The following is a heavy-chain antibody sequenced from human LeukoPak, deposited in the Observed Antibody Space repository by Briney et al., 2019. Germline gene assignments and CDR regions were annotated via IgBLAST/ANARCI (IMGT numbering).Heavy chain of an antibody. CDR2: ISSSGSYI. J-gene: IGHJ4*02. CDR3: ARVESDPWSGYYADDH. Sequence: GGSLRLSCAVSGFTFRSYSMNWVRQAPVKGLEWVSSISSSGSYIYYADSVKGRFTISRDNAKNSLYLQMNSLRAEDTAVYYCARVESDPWSGYYADDHWGQGTLVTVSS. CDR1: GFTFRSYS. D-gene: IGHD3-3*01. V-gene: IGHV3-21*01.